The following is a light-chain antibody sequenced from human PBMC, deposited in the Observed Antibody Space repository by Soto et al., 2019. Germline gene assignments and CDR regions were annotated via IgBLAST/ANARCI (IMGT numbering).Light chain of an antibody. V-gene: IGKV1-27*01. CDR3: QKDNSAPFT. CDR1: QGIYNY. CDR2: AAS. J-gene: IGKJ3*01. Sequence: DIQMTQSPSSLSASIGDRVTITCRASQGIYNYLAWYQEKPGKVPKLLIYAASILQSGVPSRFSGSGSGTEFTLTISSLQPEDVATYYCQKDNSAPFTFGPGTKVDIK.